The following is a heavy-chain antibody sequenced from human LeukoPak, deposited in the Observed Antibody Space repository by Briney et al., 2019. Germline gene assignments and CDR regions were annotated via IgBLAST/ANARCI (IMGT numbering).Heavy chain of an antibody. V-gene: IGHV3-20*04. D-gene: IGHD2-2*01. Sequence: PGGSLRLSCEASGFTFDDYGLSWVRQAPGKGLEWVSGINWNGDNTDYTDSVKGRFTISRDNAKNSLYLQMNSLRAEDTALYYCARSASWGCSYFDYWGQGTLVTVSS. CDR2: INWNGDNT. J-gene: IGHJ4*02. CDR1: GFTFDDYG. CDR3: ARSASWGCSYFDY.